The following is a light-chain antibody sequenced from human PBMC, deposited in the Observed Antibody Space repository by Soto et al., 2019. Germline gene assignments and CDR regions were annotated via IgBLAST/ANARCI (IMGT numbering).Light chain of an antibody. CDR2: EVS. J-gene: IGLJ3*02. CDR3: SSYTSSSTPWV. CDR1: SSDVGAYNS. Sequence: QSVLTQPASVSGSPGQSITISCTGTSSDVGAYNSVSWYQQHPGKAPKLIIYEVSNRPSGVSNRFSGSKSGNTASLTISGIQAEDEADYYCSSYTSSSTPWVFGGGTKLTVL. V-gene: IGLV2-14*01.